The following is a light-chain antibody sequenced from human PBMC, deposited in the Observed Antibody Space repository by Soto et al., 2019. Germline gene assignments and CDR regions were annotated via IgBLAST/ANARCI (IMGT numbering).Light chain of an antibody. Sequence: QSALTQPASVSGSPGQSITISCTGTSSDVGGYNYVSWYQQHPGKAPKLMIYEVTSRPSGVSTRFSGSKSGNTASLTISGLQAEDEADYYFSSYTSSTTLVFGTGTKVTVL. CDR2: EVT. V-gene: IGLV2-14*01. CDR3: SSYTSSTTLV. CDR1: SSDVGGYNY. J-gene: IGLJ1*01.